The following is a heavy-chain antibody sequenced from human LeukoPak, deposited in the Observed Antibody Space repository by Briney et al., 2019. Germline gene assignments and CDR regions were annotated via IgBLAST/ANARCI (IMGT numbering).Heavy chain of an antibody. D-gene: IGHD2-15*01. CDR2: ISAYNGNT. V-gene: IGHV1-18*01. J-gene: IGHJ5*02. CDR3: ARVDGYCSGGSGIFCGWFDP. CDR1: GYTFTSYG. Sequence: ASVKVSCKASGYTFTSYGISWVRQAPGQGLEWMGWISAYNGNTNYAQKLQGRVTMTTDTSTSTAYMELRSLRSDDTAVYYCARVDGYCSGGSGIFCGWFDPWGQGTLVTVSS.